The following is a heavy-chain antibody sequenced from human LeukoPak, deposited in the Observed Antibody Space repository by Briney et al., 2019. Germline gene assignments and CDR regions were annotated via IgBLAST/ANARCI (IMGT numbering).Heavy chain of an antibody. CDR3: AKDYYGSGVVGYFDY. D-gene: IGHD3-10*01. J-gene: IGHJ4*02. CDR1: GFTFSSSA. Sequence: GGSLRLSCAASGFTFSSSAMSWVRQAPGKGLAWVSSIIGSGGSTYYADSVKGRFTISSDNSKNTLYLQMNSLRAEDTAVYYCAKDYYGSGVVGYFDYWGQGTLVTVSS. CDR2: IIGSGGST. V-gene: IGHV3-23*01.